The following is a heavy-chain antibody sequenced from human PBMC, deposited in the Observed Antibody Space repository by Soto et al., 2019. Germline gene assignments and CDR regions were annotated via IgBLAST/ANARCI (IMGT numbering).Heavy chain of an antibody. D-gene: IGHD1-1*01. Sequence: QVQLQESGPGLVKPSQTLSLTCTVTGGSMPTGGHYWTWIRHPPGEGLEWLGYIHHRGSFYYTPSLESRVSMSVDTSKNQFSLNLSSVTAADTAVYYWARELPQRQGRNMDVWGQGTTVTVSS. J-gene: IGHJ6*02. V-gene: IGHV4-31*03. CDR1: GGSMPTGGHY. CDR2: IHHRGSF. CDR3: ARELPQRQGRNMDV.